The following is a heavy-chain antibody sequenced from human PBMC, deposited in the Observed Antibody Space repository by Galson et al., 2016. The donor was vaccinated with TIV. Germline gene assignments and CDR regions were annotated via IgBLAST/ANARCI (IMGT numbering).Heavy chain of an antibody. D-gene: IGHD3-3*01. CDR3: ARATPSVFGVVMTLDY. CDR1: GDSVSSDSAA. CDR2: TYYRSKWYS. J-gene: IGHJ4*02. V-gene: IGHV6-1*01. Sequence: CAISGDSVSSDSAAWNWIRQSPSRGLEWLGRTYYRSKWYSDYAVAVKSRITITPDTSKNQFSLQLTSVTPEDTAVYYCARATPSVFGVVMTLDYWGQGTLVTVSS.